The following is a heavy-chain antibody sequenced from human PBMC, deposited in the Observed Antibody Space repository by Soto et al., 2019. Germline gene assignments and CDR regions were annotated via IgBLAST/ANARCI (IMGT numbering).Heavy chain of an antibody. D-gene: IGHD6-19*01. CDR3: ARYPWLVNYYYYMDV. CDR2: IYYSGST. Sequence: SETLSLTCTVSGGSISSSSYYWGWIRQPPGKGLEWIGSIYYSGSTYYNPSLKSRVTISVDTSKNQFSLKLSSVTAADTAVYYCARYPWLVNYYYYMDVWGKGTTVTVSS. CDR1: GGSISSSSYY. J-gene: IGHJ6*03. V-gene: IGHV4-39*01.